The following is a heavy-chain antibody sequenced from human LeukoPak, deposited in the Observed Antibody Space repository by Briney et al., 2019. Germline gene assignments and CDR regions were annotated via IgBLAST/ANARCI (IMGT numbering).Heavy chain of an antibody. CDR1: GYSISSGYY. J-gene: IGHJ5*02. Sequence: SETLSLTCTVSGYSISSGYYWGWLRQPPGKGLEWIGSIYHSGSTYYNPSLKSQVTISVDTSKNQFSLKLTSVTAADTAVYYCARGPLEYCSGGSCYSGRNWFDPWGQGTLVTVSS. CDR3: ARGPLEYCSGGSCYSGRNWFDP. D-gene: IGHD2-15*01. CDR2: IYHSGST. V-gene: IGHV4-38-2*02.